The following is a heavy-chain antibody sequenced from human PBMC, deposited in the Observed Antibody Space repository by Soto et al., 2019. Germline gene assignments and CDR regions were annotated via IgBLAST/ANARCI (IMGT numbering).Heavy chain of an antibody. CDR2: ISGSGGST. CDR1: GFTFSSYA. J-gene: IGHJ5*02. D-gene: IGHD2-15*01. Sequence: EVQLLESGGGLVQPGGSLRLSCAASGFTFSSYAMSWVRQAPGKGLEWVSAISGSGGSTYYADSVKGRFTISRDNSKNPLYLQMNSLRAEDTAVYYCAKSPAKVVVAATRWFDPWGQGTLVTVSS. CDR3: AKSPAKVVVAATRWFDP. V-gene: IGHV3-23*01.